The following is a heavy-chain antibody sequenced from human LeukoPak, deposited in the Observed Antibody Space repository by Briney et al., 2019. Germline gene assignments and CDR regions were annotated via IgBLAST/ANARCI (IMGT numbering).Heavy chain of an antibody. V-gene: IGHV4-31*03. D-gene: IGHD3-16*01. CDR3: ARVRGRGSGFDS. CDR1: GASTSSGAY. J-gene: IGHJ4*02. Sequence: PSQTLSLTCTVSGASTSSGAYWSWIRQHPGKGLEWIGYIFYSGSTYYNPSLQSRSTISLDTSKNQFSLKLSSVIAADTAVYYCARVRGRGSGFDSWGQGTLVTVSS. CDR2: IFYSGST.